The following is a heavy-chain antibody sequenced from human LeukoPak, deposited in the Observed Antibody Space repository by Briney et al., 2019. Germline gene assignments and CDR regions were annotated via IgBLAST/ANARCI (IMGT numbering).Heavy chain of an antibody. V-gene: IGHV3-30*04. CDR3: ARAEYSSSWYPGY. J-gene: IGHJ4*02. Sequence: PGGSLRLSCAASGFTFSSYAMHWVRQAPGKGLEWVAVISYDGSNKYYADSVKGRFTISRDNSKNTLYPQMNSLRAEDTAVYYCARAEYSSSWYPGYWGQGTLVTVSS. D-gene: IGHD6-13*01. CDR1: GFTFSSYA. CDR2: ISYDGSNK.